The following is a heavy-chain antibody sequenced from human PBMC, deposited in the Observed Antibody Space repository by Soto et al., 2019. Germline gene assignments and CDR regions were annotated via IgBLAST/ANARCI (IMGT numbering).Heavy chain of an antibody. Sequence: SETLSLTCTVSSASISSSSYTWGWIRQPPGKGLEWIGSIYYSGTTYYNPSLNSRVTVSVDTSKNQFSLKVTSVTAADTAVYYCARLGAYYQSLDPWGPGTLVTVSS. J-gene: IGHJ5*02. D-gene: IGHD3-22*01. V-gene: IGHV4-39*01. CDR2: IYYSGTT. CDR3: ARLGAYYQSLDP. CDR1: SASISSSSYT.